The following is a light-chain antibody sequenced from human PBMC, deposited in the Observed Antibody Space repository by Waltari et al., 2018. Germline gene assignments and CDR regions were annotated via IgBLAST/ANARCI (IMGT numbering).Light chain of an antibody. CDR2: GIN. Sequence: SVLTQPPSVSGAPGQRVPISCTGSGSNIGAGYDVPWYQQLPGKAPKLLIYGINTRPSGVPDRFFGSQSGTSASLAITGLQAEDEAEYYCQSYDTSLSVVFGGGTKLTVL. V-gene: IGLV1-40*01. CDR1: GSNIGAGYD. J-gene: IGLJ2*01. CDR3: QSYDTSLSVV.